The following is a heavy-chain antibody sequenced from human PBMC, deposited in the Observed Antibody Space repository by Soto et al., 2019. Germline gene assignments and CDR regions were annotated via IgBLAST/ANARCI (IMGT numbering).Heavy chain of an antibody. Sequence: SVKVSCKASGSGFISSGIQWVRQAHGQRLAWIGWIVVASGQTNYAQNFRGRVAITRDMSTATAYIELTGLTSEDTAVYFCSADSPDIGVGWCVWGQGTKVTVSS. CDR1: GSGFISSG. J-gene: IGHJ6*02. CDR2: IVVASGQT. V-gene: IGHV1-58*02. D-gene: IGHD2-8*02. CDR3: SADSPDIGVGWCV.